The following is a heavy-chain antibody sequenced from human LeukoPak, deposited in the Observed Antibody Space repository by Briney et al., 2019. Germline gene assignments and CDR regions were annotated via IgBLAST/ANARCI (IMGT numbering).Heavy chain of an antibody. CDR2: IKQDGSEK. CDR3: ARIGYSSRWYAFYFDC. Sequence: PGGSLRLSCAASGFTFSTYWMSWVRQAPGKGLEWVANIKQDGSEKYFVDSVKGRFTISRDNAKNSLYLQMNSLRAEDTAVYYCARIGYSSRWYAFYFDCWGQGTLVTVSS. V-gene: IGHV3-7*01. D-gene: IGHD6-19*01. CDR1: GFTFSTYW. J-gene: IGHJ4*02.